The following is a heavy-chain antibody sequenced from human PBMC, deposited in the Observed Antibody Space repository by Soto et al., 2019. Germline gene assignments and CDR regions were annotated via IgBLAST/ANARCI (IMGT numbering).Heavy chain of an antibody. CDR2: SSIDSCTI. J-gene: IGHJ6*03. CDR3: ASDWFYMDV. CDR1: VFTFSNYP. V-gene: IGHV3-48*01. Sequence: GGSLRLSCAASVFTFSNYPMNWVRQAPGKWLEWISYSSIDSCTIXXADSVKGRXSISRYNSKNSXFLQMXSLRVEDTAVYYCASDWFYMDVWRKGTSVTVSS. D-gene: IGHD3-9*01.